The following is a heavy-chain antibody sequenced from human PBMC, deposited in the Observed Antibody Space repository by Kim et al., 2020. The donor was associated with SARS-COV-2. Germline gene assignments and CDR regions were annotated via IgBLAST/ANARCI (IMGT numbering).Heavy chain of an antibody. CDR3: ARPPIAATGTQFDY. D-gene: IGHD6-13*01. J-gene: IGHJ4*02. Sequence: SQRFQGRVTITRDTSASTAYMELSSLTSEDTAVYYCARPPIAATGTQFDYWGQGTLVTVSS. V-gene: IGHV1-3*01.